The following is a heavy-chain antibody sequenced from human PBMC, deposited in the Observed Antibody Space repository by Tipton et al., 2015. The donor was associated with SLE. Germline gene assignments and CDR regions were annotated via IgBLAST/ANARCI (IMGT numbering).Heavy chain of an antibody. Sequence: LRLSCTVSAGSIRSSSYSWGWIRQPPGKGLEWIGNIYYSGNIYYNSSLKSRVTISVDTSKNQLSLKVISVTAADTALYYCARTSPPGGDMYGAALGQGIRLKRGAFDIWDQGTMVTVSS. CDR2: IYYSGNI. D-gene: IGHD3-16*01. V-gene: IGHV4-39*07. J-gene: IGHJ3*02. CDR1: AGSIRSSSYS. CDR3: ARTSPPGGDMYGAALGQGIRLKRGAFDI.